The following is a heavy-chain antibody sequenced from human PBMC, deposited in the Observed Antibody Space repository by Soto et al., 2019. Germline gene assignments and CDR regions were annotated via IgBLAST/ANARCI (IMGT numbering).Heavy chain of an antibody. D-gene: IGHD1-26*01. CDR1: GFTLTNNG. CDR3: AKDRGLAESGTWSHYYYGMDV. V-gene: IGHV3-30*18. Sequence: QVQLLESGGGVVQPGRSLRLSCVASGFTLTNNGMPWFRQAPGQGLEWVAVISSDGSSYYYGDSVRGRFTISRDTSKNTLFLEMNSLTTADTAVYYCAKDRGLAESGTWSHYYYGMDVWGQGTSVTVS. J-gene: IGHJ6*02. CDR2: ISSDGSSY.